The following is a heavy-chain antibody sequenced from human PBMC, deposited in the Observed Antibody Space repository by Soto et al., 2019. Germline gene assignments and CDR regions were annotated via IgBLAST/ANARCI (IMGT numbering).Heavy chain of an antibody. D-gene: IGHD1-26*01. Sequence: SETLSLTCTVSGGSISSSSYYWGWIRQPPGKGLEWIGSIYYSGSTYYNPSLKSRVTISVDTSKNQFSLKLSSVTAADTAVYYCARQEGREDSPFDYWGQGTLVTVSS. V-gene: IGHV4-39*01. CDR1: GGSISSSSYY. J-gene: IGHJ4*02. CDR2: IYYSGST. CDR3: ARQEGREDSPFDY.